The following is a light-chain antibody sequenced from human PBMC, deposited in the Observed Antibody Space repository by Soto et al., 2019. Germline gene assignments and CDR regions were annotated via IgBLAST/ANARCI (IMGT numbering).Light chain of an antibody. Sequence: AIQLTQSPSSLSASVGDRVTITCRASQDISSSLAWYQRKAGKAPKLLIYGASILQSGVPSGFSGSGFGTDFTLTISSLRAEDFAIYFCQQTKSYPSTFGGGTKVDIK. J-gene: IGKJ4*01. V-gene: IGKV1-13*02. CDR3: QQTKSYPST. CDR2: GAS. CDR1: QDISSS.